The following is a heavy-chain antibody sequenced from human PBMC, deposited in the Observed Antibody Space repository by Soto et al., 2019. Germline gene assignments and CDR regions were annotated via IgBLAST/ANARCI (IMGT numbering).Heavy chain of an antibody. CDR2: MHYSGRT. D-gene: IGHD3-22*01. CDR1: GGSITAGDYY. J-gene: IGHJ5*01. CDR3: VRYYYVTSGYSNXFDS. Sequence: SETLSLTCTVSGGSITAGDYYWGWIRQHPGKGLEWIGYMHYSGRTYNNPALRSRVVISLDTSKNQFSLKLSSVTAADTAEYFCVRYYYVTSGYSNXFDSWGQGTLVT. V-gene: IGHV4-31*03.